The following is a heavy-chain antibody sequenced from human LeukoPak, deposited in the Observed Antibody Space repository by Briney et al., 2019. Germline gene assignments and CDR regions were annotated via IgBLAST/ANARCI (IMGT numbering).Heavy chain of an antibody. CDR3: VKDQGQVYGYFDS. D-gene: IGHD6-6*01. CDR1: GFTFSNYG. J-gene: IGHJ4*02. CDR2: VYHHGNTK. Sequence: PGGSLRLSCAASGFTFSNYGMHWVRQAPGKGLEWVAFVYHHGNTKYYAASVKGRFTISRDNSRNSLYIQMNSLRTEDTAVYYCVKDQGQVYGYFDSWGQGTLVTVSS. V-gene: IGHV3-30*02.